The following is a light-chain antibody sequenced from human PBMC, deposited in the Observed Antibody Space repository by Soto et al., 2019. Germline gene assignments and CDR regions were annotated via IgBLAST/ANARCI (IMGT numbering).Light chain of an antibody. V-gene: IGLV2-14*01. Sequence: QSVLTQPASVSGSPGQSIAISCIGTSSDVGAYNYVSWYQQHPGKAPKLMIYDVTNRPSGVSDRFSGSKSGNTASLTISGLQAEDEADYYCSSYTTGRTYVFGIGTKVTVL. CDR2: DVT. CDR1: SSDVGAYNY. J-gene: IGLJ1*01. CDR3: SSYTTGRTYV.